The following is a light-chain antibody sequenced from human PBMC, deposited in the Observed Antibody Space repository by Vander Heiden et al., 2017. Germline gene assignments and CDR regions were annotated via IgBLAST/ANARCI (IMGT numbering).Light chain of an antibody. CDR2: DNN. V-gene: IGLV1-51*01. Sequence: QSLLTHPPSVSAAPVPRVTIPCSGSSSNMENNYVSWYQHMPRRAPNLLIYDNNKRPSGIPDRFSGSQSGTSATLGITGLQAGDEADYYCETWDSGLSVVIFGGGTQLTVL. J-gene: IGLJ2*01. CDR1: SSNMENNY. CDR3: ETWDSGLSVVI.